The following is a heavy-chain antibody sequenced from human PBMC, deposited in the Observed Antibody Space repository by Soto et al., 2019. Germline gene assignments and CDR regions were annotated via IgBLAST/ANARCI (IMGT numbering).Heavy chain of an antibody. V-gene: IGHV3-11*06. Sequence: GGSLRLSCAASGFTFSDYYMSWIRQAPGKGLEWVSYISSSSSYTNYADSVKGRFTISRDNAKNSLYLQMNSLRAEDTAVYYCARDRKDGYGRFDYWGQGTLVTVSS. CDR1: GFTFSDYY. J-gene: IGHJ4*02. CDR3: ARDRKDGYGRFDY. CDR2: ISSSSSYT. D-gene: IGHD5-12*01.